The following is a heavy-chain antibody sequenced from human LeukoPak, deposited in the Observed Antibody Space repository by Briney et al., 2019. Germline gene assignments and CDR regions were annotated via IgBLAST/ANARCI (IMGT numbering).Heavy chain of an antibody. D-gene: IGHD1-26*01. CDR2: INPSGSST. Sequence: ASVKVSCKASGYSFTSYYMHWVRQAPGQGLEWMGFINPSGSSTTYAQKFQGRLTMTRDMFTSTDYMELTSLTSDDTAVYYCARDNSVGETAWWFDPWGQGTLVTVSS. J-gene: IGHJ5*02. V-gene: IGHV1-46*01. CDR1: GYSFTSYY. CDR3: ARDNSVGETAWWFDP.